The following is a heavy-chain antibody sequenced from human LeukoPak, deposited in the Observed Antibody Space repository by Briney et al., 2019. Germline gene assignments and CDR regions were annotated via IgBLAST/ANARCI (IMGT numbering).Heavy chain of an antibody. D-gene: IGHD5-18*01. Sequence: GGSLRLSCAASGFTVSSNYMSWVRQAPGKGLEWVSVIYSGGSTYYADSVKGRFTISRDNSKNTLYLQMNSLRAEDTAVYYCARDLLTAMVSSYWGQGTPVTVSS. CDR2: IYSGGST. CDR3: ARDLLTAMVSSY. J-gene: IGHJ4*02. V-gene: IGHV3-66*01. CDR1: GFTVSSNY.